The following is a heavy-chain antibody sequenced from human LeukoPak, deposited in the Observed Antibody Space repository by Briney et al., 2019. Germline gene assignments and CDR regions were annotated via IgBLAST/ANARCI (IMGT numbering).Heavy chain of an antibody. CDR1: EFTFSSYA. CDR2: ISGSGGEI. D-gene: IGHD6-13*01. V-gene: IGHV3-23*01. J-gene: IGHJ4*02. Sequence: PGGSLRLSCAAFEFTFSSYAMSWVRQAPGKGLEWVSVISGSGGEIYYVDSVKGRFAISRDNSKNTLYLQMNSLRPEDTAVYYCAKGIRRYPEPSSWSCFDYWGQGTLVTASS. CDR3: AKGIRRYPEPSSWSCFDY.